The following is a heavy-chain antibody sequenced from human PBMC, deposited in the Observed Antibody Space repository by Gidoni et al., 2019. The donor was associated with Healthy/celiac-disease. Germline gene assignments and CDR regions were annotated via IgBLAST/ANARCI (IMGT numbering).Heavy chain of an antibody. D-gene: IGHD3-3*01. Sequence: QVQLVESGGGVVQPGRSLRLSCAASGFTFSSYGMHWVRQAPGKGLEWVAVISYDGSNKYYADSVKGRFTISRDNSKNTLYLQMNSLRAEDTAVYYCANGDTISTYYYYYGMDVWGQGTTVTVSS. J-gene: IGHJ6*02. CDR2: ISYDGSNK. CDR1: GFTFSSYG. V-gene: IGHV3-30*18. CDR3: ANGDTISTYYYYYGMDV.